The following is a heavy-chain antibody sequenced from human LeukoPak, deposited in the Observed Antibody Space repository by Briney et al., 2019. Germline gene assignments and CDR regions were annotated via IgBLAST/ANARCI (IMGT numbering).Heavy chain of an antibody. J-gene: IGHJ4*02. CDR2: IYSGGSI. D-gene: IGHD3-22*01. V-gene: IGHV3-53*01. CDR3: ATSRRGYYDSSDSYSFDY. Sequence: GGSLRLSCAASGFTVSSNYMSWVRQAPGKGLEWVSVIYSGGSIYYADSVKGRFTISRDNSKNTLYLQMNSLRAEDTAVYYCATSRRGYYDSSDSYSFDYWGQGPLVPVSS. CDR1: GFTVSSNY.